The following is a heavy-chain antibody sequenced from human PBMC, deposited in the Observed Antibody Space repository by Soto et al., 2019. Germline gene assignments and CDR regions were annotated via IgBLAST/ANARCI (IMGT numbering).Heavy chain of an antibody. J-gene: IGHJ4*02. CDR1: GYTLTSYG. CDR2: ISAYSGKT. Sequence: QVQLVQSGVEVKKPGASVKVSCKASGYTLTSYGISWVRQAPGQGLEWMGWISAYSGKTNYAQKFQGRVTMTTDTSTSTAYMEVRSLRSDDTAVYYCARDNSGDFWSGYSPYYFDYWGQGTLVTVSS. V-gene: IGHV1-18*01. D-gene: IGHD3-3*01. CDR3: ARDNSGDFWSGYSPYYFDY.